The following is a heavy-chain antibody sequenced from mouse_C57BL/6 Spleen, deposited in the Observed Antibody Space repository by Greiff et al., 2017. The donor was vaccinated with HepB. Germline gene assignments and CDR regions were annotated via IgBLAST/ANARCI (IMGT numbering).Heavy chain of an antibody. D-gene: IGHD1-1*01. V-gene: IGHV1-82*01. Sequence: QVHVKQSGPELVKPGASVKISCKASGYAFSSSWMNWVKQRPGKGLEWIGRIYPRDGDTNYNGKFKGKATLTADKSSSTAYMQLISLTSEDSAVYFCARSPTVVATRHFDVWGTGATVTVSS. CDR2: IYPRDGDT. CDR3: ARSPTVVATRHFDV. CDR1: GYAFSSSW. J-gene: IGHJ1*03.